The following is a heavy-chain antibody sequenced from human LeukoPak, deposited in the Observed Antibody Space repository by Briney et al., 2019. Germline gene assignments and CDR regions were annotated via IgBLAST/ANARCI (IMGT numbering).Heavy chain of an antibody. Sequence: SETLSLACTVSGGSLRTSDYYWAWIRHPPGSGLEWIGPIQYSGTTFYKPPLKRRLPVSEHTSRNQFYMKLSSVTAAHTAVYYCARASGVLPSFEWANWFDTWGQGSLVTVSS. J-gene: IGHJ5*02. D-gene: IGHD3-9*01. CDR1: GGSLRTSDYY. CDR2: IQYSGTT. CDR3: ARASGVLPSFEWANWFDT. V-gene: IGHV4-39*01.